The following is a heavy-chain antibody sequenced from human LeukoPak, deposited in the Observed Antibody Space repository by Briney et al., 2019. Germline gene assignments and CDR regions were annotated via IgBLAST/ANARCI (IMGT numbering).Heavy chain of an antibody. CDR2: IYHSGST. CDR3: ARASYCSSTSCYYEGAFDI. V-gene: IGHV4-38-2*02. D-gene: IGHD2-2*01. J-gene: IGHJ3*02. CDR1: GYSISSGYY. Sequence: SETLSLTCTVSGYSISSGYYWGWIRQPPGKGLEWIGSIYHSGSTYYNPSLKSRVTISVDTSKNQFSLKLSSVIAADTAVYYCARASYCSSTSCYYEGAFDIWGQGTMVTVSS.